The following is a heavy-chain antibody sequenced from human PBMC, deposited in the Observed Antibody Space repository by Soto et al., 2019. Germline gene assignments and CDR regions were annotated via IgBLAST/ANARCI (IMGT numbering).Heavy chain of an antibody. J-gene: IGHJ6*02. V-gene: IGHV3-30*18. CDR1: GFTFSSYG. D-gene: IGHD3-22*01. Sequence: GGSLRLSCAASGFTFSSYGMHWVRQAPGKGLEWVAVISYDGSNKYYADSVKGRFTISRDNSKNTLYLQMNSLRAEDTAVYYCAKLIEEDYYDSSGPTQASRYYYGMDVWGQGTTVTVSS. CDR3: AKLIEEDYYDSSGPTQASRYYYGMDV. CDR2: ISYDGSNK.